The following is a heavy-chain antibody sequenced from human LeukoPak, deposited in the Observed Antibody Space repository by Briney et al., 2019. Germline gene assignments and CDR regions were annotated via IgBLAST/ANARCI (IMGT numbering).Heavy chain of an antibody. V-gene: IGHV5-10-1*01. CDR2: IAPSDSYT. J-gene: IGHJ5*02. Sequence: GESLKISCKGSGYSFTSYWIGWVRQVPGKGLEWMGRIAPSDSYTNYNPSFEGHVTMSVEKSITTVYLQWSSLKASDTAMYYCVRQPPGVYDTTQNWFDPWGQGTLVTVSS. CDR1: GYSFTSYW. D-gene: IGHD3-22*01. CDR3: VRQPPGVYDTTQNWFDP.